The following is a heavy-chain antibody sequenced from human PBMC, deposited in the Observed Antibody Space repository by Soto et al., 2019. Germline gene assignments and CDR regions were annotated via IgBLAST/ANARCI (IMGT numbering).Heavy chain of an antibody. CDR2: ISGSGGST. D-gene: IGHD3-22*01. J-gene: IGHJ3*02. Sequence: EVQLLESGGGLAQPGGSLRLSCAASGFTFNSYAMSWVRQAPGKGLEWVSGISGSGGSTKYADSVKGRFTISRDNSKNTLFLQMNSLRAEDTAVYYCVKKYYYDASGYYSRDAFDMWGQGTMVTVSS. V-gene: IGHV3-23*01. CDR1: GFTFNSYA. CDR3: VKKYYYDASGYYSRDAFDM.